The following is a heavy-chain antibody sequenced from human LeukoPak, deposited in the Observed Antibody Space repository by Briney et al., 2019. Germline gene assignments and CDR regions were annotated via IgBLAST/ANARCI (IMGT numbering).Heavy chain of an antibody. Sequence: PSETLSLTCTVSGGSISSYYWSWIRQPARKGLEWIGRIYTSGSTNYNPSLKSRVTMSVDTSKNQFSLKLSSVTAADTAVYYCARDSYGYPPYYMDVWGKGTTVTISS. J-gene: IGHJ6*03. CDR1: GGSISSYY. CDR3: ARDSYGYPPYYMDV. CDR2: IYTSGST. D-gene: IGHD5-18*01. V-gene: IGHV4-4*07.